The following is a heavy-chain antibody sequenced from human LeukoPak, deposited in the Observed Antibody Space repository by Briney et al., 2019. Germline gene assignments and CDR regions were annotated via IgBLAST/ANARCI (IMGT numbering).Heavy chain of an antibody. CDR2: IYTSGST. D-gene: IGHD1-26*01. CDR3: ARDNSFLVGAPSPTNFYCMDV. CDR1: GGSVSSHF. Sequence: SETLSLTCTVSGGSVSSHFWSWIRQPAGKGLEWIGRIYTSGSTNYNPSLKSRVTMSVDTSKNQFSLKLSSVTAADTAVYYCARDNSFLVGAPSPTNFYCMDVWGKGTMVTVSS. V-gene: IGHV4-4*07. J-gene: IGHJ6*03.